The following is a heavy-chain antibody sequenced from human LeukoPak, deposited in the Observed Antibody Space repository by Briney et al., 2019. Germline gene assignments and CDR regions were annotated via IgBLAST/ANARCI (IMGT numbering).Heavy chain of an antibody. D-gene: IGHD6-19*01. CDR3: ARPHVDSGWYAGLDY. CDR2: IYYSGST. CDR1: GGSISSSSYY. V-gene: IGHV4-39*01. Sequence: SETLPLTCTVSGGSISSSSYYWGWIRQPPGKGLEWVGSIYYSGSTYYNPSLKSRVTISVDTSKNQFSLKLSSVTAADTAVYYCARPHVDSGWYAGLDYWGQGTLVTVSS. J-gene: IGHJ4*02.